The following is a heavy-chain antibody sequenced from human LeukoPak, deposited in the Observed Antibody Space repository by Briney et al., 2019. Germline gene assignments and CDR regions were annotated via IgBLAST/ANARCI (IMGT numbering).Heavy chain of an antibody. D-gene: IGHD3-22*01. Sequence: ASVKVSCKASEYTFTGYYMHWVRQAPGQGLEWMGWINPNSGGTNYAQKFQGRVTMTRDTSISTAYMELSSLRSEDTAVYYCARGRHYYDSSGYYNRYYYYYYYMDVWGKGTTVTISS. J-gene: IGHJ6*03. V-gene: IGHV1-2*02. CDR2: INPNSGGT. CDR1: EYTFTGYY. CDR3: ARGRHYYDSSGYYNRYYYYYYYMDV.